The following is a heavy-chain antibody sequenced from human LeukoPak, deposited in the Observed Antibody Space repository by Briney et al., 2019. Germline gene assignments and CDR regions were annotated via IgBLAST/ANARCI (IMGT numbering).Heavy chain of an antibody. D-gene: IGHD1-26*01. CDR1: GGTCSSYA. CDR3: ARDGAQWELYAFDI. J-gene: IGHJ3*02. V-gene: IGHV1-69*05. CDR2: IIPIFGTA. Sequence: SVKVSCKASGGTCSSYAISWVRQAPGQGLEWMGRIIPIFGTANYAQKFQGRVTITTDESTSTAYMELSSLRSEDTAVYYCARDGAQWELYAFDIWGQGTMVTVSS.